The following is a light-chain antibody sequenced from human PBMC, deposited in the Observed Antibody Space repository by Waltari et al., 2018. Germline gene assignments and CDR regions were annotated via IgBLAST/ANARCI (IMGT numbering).Light chain of an antibody. V-gene: IGLV2-14*01. CDR3: SSSTTSSAPGV. CDR1: DSDVGAYDF. CDR2: EVS. Sequence: QSALTQPASVSGSPGQSITISCSGTDSDVGAYDFVSWYQQHPGKAPHLIIYEVSKRPSGIANRFSASKSGNTASLTISGLQAEDEADYYCSSSTTSSAPGVFGTGTRVTVL. J-gene: IGLJ1*01.